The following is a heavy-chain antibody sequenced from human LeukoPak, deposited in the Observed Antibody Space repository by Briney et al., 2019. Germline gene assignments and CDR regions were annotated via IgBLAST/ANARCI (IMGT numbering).Heavy chain of an antibody. CDR2: IDSAGDP. V-gene: IGHV3-13*05. J-gene: IGHJ4*02. CDR1: GFTFSSYD. Sequence: GGSLRLSCAASGFTFSSYDMHWGRQPTGKGLEWVSGIDSAGDPFYPGSVKGRFTISRENAKNSLYLQMNSLTAGDTAVYYCARAYTSTWYDSPLDYWGQGTLVTVSS. D-gene: IGHD6-13*01. CDR3: ARAYTSTWYDSPLDY.